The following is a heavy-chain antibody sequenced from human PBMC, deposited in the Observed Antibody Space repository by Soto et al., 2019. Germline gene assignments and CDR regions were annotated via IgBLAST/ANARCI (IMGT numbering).Heavy chain of an antibody. J-gene: IGHJ4*02. V-gene: IGHV3-30-3*01. Sequence: QVQLVESGGGVVQPGRSLRLSCAASGLSFSDSAMHWVRQAPGKGLEWVALTSSDDNHKYYADSVKGRFTISRDNSNNTLFLQMDSLRPDDTAEYYCARASGPPGYFSDFWGQGALVTVSS. CDR1: GLSFSDSA. CDR3: ARASGPPGYFSDF. CDR2: TSSDDNHK. D-gene: IGHD3-10*01.